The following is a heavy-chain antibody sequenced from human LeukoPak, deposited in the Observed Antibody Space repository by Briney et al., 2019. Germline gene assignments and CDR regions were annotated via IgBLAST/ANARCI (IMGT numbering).Heavy chain of an antibody. V-gene: IGHV3-21*01. CDR3: SRDQWVTYYFDC. Sequence: PGGSLRLSWAASGLTVSSYTMNWVRHAPGKGLEWVSSISSYTSYIYYADSVKGRFTISSENAKNSLYLQPNSRRAGHTAVYYFSRDQWVTYYFDCWGQGTQVTDSS. CDR2: ISSYTSYI. D-gene: IGHD1-26*01. CDR1: GLTVSSYT. J-gene: IGHJ4*02.